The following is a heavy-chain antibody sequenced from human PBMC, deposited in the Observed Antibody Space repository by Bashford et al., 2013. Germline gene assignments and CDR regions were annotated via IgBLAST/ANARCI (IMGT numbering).Heavy chain of an antibody. V-gene: IGHV4-34*01. Sequence: WIRQPPGKGLEWIGEINHSGNTNYNPSLKSRVTMSVDTSKNQFSLRLSSVTAADTAVYFCSRVGLYCSSTSCYTGAYSYYYGMDVWGQGTTVTVSS. J-gene: IGHJ6*02. D-gene: IGHD2-2*02. CDR3: SRVGLYCSSTSCYTGAYSYYYGMDV. CDR2: INHSGNT.